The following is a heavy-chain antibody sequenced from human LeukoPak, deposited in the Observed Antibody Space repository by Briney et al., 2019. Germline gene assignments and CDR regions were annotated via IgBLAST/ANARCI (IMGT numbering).Heavy chain of an antibody. CDR2: VHHSGST. J-gene: IGHJ5*02. CDR1: GGPFSDYF. CDR3: ARTPPASLMKRAGRRYNWFDP. V-gene: IGHV4-34*01. D-gene: IGHD3-16*02. Sequence: SETLSLTCSVSGGPFSDYFWSWIRQPPGKGLEWIGDVHHSGSTNYNPSFKSRVSISADTAKNLFSLSLTSVTAADTAVYYCARTPPASLMKRAGRRYNWFDPWGQGTLVTVSS.